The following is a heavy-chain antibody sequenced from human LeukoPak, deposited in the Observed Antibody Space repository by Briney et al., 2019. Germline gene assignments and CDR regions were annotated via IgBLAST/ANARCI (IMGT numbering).Heavy chain of an antibody. CDR2: ISGSGSYI. J-gene: IGHJ4*02. CDR3: ARSTTVVTPGGYFDY. D-gene: IGHD4-23*01. Sequence: GGSLRLSCAASGFTFNSYSMNWVRQAPGKGLEWVSSISGSGSYIYYADSVKGRFTISRDNSKNTLYLQMNSLRAEDTAVYYCARSTTVVTPGGYFDYWGQGTLVTVSS. CDR1: GFTFNSYS. V-gene: IGHV3-21*04.